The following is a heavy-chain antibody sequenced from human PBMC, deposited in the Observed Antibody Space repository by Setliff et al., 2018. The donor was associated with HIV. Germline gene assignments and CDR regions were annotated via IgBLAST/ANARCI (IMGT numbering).Heavy chain of an antibody. CDR3: GTVRIAVPDDFDF. J-gene: IGHJ4*02. CDR1: GYAFTSQF. V-gene: IGHV1-46*01. CDR2: ISPSGDRT. Sequence: ASVKVSCKASGYAFTSQFMHWVRQAPGQGLEWMGIISPSGDRTTYAQRFRGRVTMTSDTSTGTVYMELSSLRSEDTAVYYCGTVRIAVPDDFDFWGQGTLVTVSS. D-gene: IGHD6-19*01.